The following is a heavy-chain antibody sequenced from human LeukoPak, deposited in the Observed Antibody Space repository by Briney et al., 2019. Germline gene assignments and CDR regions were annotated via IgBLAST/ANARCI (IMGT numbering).Heavy chain of an antibody. D-gene: IGHD3-16*01. CDR3: ARGGVLKSVDY. Sequence: SETLSLTCTVSGGSISSYYWSWIRQPPGKGLEWIGLIYYSGSTNYNPSLKSRVTTSVDTSKNQISLKLSSVTAADTAVYYCARGGVLKSVDYWGQGTLVTVSS. CDR2: IYYSGST. CDR1: GGSISSYY. V-gene: IGHV4-59*01. J-gene: IGHJ4*02.